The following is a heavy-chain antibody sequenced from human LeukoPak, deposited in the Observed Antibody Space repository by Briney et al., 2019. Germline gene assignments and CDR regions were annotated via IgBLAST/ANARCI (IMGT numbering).Heavy chain of an antibody. CDR1: GFTFSSYS. V-gene: IGHV3-21*01. CDR2: ISSSSSYI. CDR3: AKGFTMMVAEPPYFDY. D-gene: IGHD3-22*01. Sequence: TPGGSLRLSCAASGFTFSSYSMNWVRQAPGKGLEWVSSISSSSSYIYYADSVKGRFTISRDNAKNSLYLQMNSLRAEDTAVYYCAKGFTMMVAEPPYFDYWGQGTLVTVSS. J-gene: IGHJ4*02.